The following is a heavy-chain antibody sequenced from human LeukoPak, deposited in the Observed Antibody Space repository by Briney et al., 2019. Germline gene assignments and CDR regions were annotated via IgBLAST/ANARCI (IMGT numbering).Heavy chain of an antibody. J-gene: IGHJ6*02. CDR2: IIPIFGTA. CDR3: ARDRYCSGGSCYSGYYYGMDV. Sequence: ASVKVSCKASGGTFSSYAISWARQAPGQGLEWMGGIIPIFGTANYAQKFQGRVTITADESTSTAYMELSSLRSEDTAVYYCARDRYCSGGSCYSGYYYGMDVWGQGTTVTVSS. CDR1: GGTFSSYA. V-gene: IGHV1-69*13. D-gene: IGHD2-15*01.